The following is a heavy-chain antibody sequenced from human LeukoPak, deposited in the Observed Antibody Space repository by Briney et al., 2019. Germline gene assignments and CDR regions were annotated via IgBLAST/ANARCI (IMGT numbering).Heavy chain of an antibody. CDR3: ARDAGGDPHMDV. CDR1: GFTFSSYA. J-gene: IGHJ6*03. Sequence: HTGGSLRLSCAASGFTFSSYAMSWVRQAPGKGLEWVSAISGSGTSTYYADSVKDRFTISRDNSKNTLYLQMNSLRAEDTAVYYCARDAGGDPHMDVWGKGTTVTVSS. CDR2: ISGSGTST. V-gene: IGHV3-23*01. D-gene: IGHD3-16*01.